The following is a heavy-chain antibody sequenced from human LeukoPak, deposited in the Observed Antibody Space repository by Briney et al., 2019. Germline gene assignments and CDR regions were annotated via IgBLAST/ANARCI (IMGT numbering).Heavy chain of an antibody. Sequence: ASVKASCKASGYTFTDNYSIHWARQAPGEGLEWMGWIIPKSGGTSYAQNLQGRVTMTSDTSISTAYMELSGLTSDDTAVYYCARERQRGLRGDYWGQGTLVTVSS. V-gene: IGHV1-2*02. D-gene: IGHD3-16*01. CDR2: IIPKSGGT. J-gene: IGHJ4*02. CDR3: ARERQRGLRGDY. CDR1: GYTFTDNYS.